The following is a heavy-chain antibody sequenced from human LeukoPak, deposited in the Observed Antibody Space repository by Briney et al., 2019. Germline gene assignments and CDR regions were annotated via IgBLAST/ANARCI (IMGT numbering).Heavy chain of an antibody. CDR3: ARDGGSLYHYGSGSYLIDP. CDR1: GYTFTGYY. V-gene: IGHV1-2*06. Sequence: ASVKVSCKASGYTFTGYYMHWVRQAPGQGLEWMGRINPNSGGTNYAQKFQGRVTMTRDTSISTAYMELSRLRSDDTAVYYCARDGGSLYHYGSGSYLIDPWAREPWSPSPQ. D-gene: IGHD3-10*01. CDR2: INPNSGGT. J-gene: IGHJ5*02.